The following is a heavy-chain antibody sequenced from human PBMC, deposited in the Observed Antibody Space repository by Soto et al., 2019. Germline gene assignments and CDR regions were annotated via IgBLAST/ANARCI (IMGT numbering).Heavy chain of an antibody. D-gene: IGHD2-2*01. CDR3: AKGGQLLSEGGGY. Sequence: EVQLVESGGGLVQPGRSLRLSCAASGFTFDDYAMHWVRQAPGKGLEWVSGISWNSGSIGYADSVKGRFTISRDNAKNVLYLQMNSLRAEDTALYYCAKGGQLLSEGGGYWGQGTLVTVSS. CDR1: GFTFDDYA. J-gene: IGHJ4*02. V-gene: IGHV3-9*01. CDR2: ISWNSGSI.